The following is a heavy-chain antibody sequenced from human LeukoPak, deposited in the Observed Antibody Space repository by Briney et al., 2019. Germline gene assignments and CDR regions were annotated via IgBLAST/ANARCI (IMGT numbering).Heavy chain of an antibody. J-gene: IGHJ4*02. Sequence: GGSLRLSCAASGFTFSSYAMHWVRQAPGKGLEWVAVISYDGSNKYYADSVKGRFTISRDNSKNTLYLQMNSLRAEDTAVYYCARISMTTVTTDYWGQGTLVIVSS. V-gene: IGHV3-30*04. D-gene: IGHD4-17*01. CDR3: ARISMTTVTTDY. CDR2: ISYDGSNK. CDR1: GFTFSSYA.